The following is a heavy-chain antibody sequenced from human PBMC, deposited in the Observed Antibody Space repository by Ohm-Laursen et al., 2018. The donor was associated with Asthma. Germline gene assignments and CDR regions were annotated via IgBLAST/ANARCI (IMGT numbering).Heavy chain of an antibody. J-gene: IGHJ6*02. CDR1: GYTFTSYY. D-gene: IGHD3-10*01. CDR2: INPSGGST. CDR3: ARVPVRGVGPYYYYYGMDV. Sequence: ASVKVSCKASGYTFTSYYMHWVRQAPGQGLEWMGIINPSGGSTSYAQKFQGRVTMTRDTSTSTVYMELGSLRSEDTAVYYCARVPVRGVGPYYYYYGMDVWGQGTTVTVSS. V-gene: IGHV1-46*01.